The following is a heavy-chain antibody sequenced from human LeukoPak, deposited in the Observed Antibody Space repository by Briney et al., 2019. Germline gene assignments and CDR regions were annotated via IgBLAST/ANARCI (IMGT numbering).Heavy chain of an antibody. J-gene: IGHJ4*02. Sequence: ASVKVSCKASGYTFPGYYMHWVRQAPGQGLEWMGWINPNSGATNYAQKFQGRVTMTRDTSINTAYMELTSLKSDDTAVYYCAREHSGSSGKVFDYWGQGTLVTVSS. CDR2: INPNSGAT. V-gene: IGHV1-2*02. CDR1: GYTFPGYY. CDR3: AREHSGSSGKVFDY. D-gene: IGHD6-6*01.